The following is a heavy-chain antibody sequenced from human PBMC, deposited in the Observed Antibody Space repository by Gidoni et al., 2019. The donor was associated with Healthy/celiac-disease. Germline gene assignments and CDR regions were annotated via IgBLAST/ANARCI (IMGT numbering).Heavy chain of an antibody. CDR1: GFTFSSYG. CDR2: ISYDGSNK. D-gene: IGHD2-2*01. J-gene: IGHJ6*03. V-gene: IGHV3-30*18. CDR3: AKDRVVYYYYYMDV. Sequence: QVQLVESGGGVVQPGRSLRLSCAASGFTFSSYGMHWVRQAPGKGLEWVAVISYDGSNKYYADSVKGRFTISRDNSKNTLYLQMNSLRAEDTAVYYCAKDRVVYYYYYMDVWGKGTTVTVSS.